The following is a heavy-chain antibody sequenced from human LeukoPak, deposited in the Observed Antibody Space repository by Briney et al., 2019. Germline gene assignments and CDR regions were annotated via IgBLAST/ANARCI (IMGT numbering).Heavy chain of an antibody. Sequence: PGGSPRLSCAASGFTFSTYWLHWVRQAPGKGLVWVSHINPDGSRTTYADSVEGRFTISRDNTKNTLYLQMNSLRVEDTAVYYRAYQLLPNWGQGTLVTVSS. CDR2: INPDGSRT. CDR1: GFTFSTYW. D-gene: IGHD2-2*01. V-gene: IGHV3-74*01. CDR3: AYQLLPN. J-gene: IGHJ4*02.